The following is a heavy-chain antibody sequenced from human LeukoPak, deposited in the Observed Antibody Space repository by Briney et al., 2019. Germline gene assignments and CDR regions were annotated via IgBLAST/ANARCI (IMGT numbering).Heavy chain of an antibody. CDR1: GYIFTSYW. J-gene: IGHJ6*02. V-gene: IGHV5-10-1*01. CDR3: ARSGKQQLDQDYYYGMDV. Sequence: GESLKISCKASGYIFTSYWISWVRQMPGKGLEWMGRIDPSDSYTNYSPSFQGHVTISADKSISTAYLQWSSLKASDTAMYYCARSGKQQLDQDYYYGMDVWGQGTTVTVSS. CDR2: IDPSDSYT. D-gene: IGHD6-13*01.